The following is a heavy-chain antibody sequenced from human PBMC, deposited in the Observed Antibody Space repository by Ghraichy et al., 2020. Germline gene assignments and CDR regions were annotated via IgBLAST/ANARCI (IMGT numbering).Heavy chain of an antibody. J-gene: IGHJ3*02. CDR1: GGSFSGYY. Sequence: SQTLSLTCAVYGGSFSGYYWSWIRQPPGKGLEWIGEINHSGSTNYNPSLKSRVTISVDTSKNQFSLKLSSVTAADTAVYYCARGGRPYCSSTSCYAFDIWGQGTMVTVSS. CDR2: INHSGST. CDR3: ARGGRPYCSSTSCYAFDI. V-gene: IGHV4-34*01. D-gene: IGHD2-2*01.